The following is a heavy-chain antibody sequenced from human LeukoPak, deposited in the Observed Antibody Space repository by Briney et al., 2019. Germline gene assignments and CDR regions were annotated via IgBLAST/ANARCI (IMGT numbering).Heavy chain of an antibody. CDR2: MNPNSGNT. CDR1: GYTFTSYD. D-gene: IGHD2-2*01. J-gene: IGHJ6*03. V-gene: IGHV1-8*01. Sequence: ASVKVSSKASGYTFTSYDINWVRQATGQGLEWMGWMNPNSGNTGYAQKFQGRVTMTRNTSISTAYMELSSLRSEDTAVYYCARGYCSSSSCYLYYYYMDVWGKGTTVTVSS. CDR3: ARGYCSSSSCYLYYYYMDV.